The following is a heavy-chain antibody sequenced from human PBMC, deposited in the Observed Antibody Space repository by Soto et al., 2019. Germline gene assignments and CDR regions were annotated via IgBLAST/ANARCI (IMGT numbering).Heavy chain of an antibody. CDR3: ARDGGGSPFAY. CDR2: TNSDGSDT. V-gene: IGHV3-74*01. CDR1: GFTFSSYW. D-gene: IGHD6-19*01. J-gene: IGHJ4*02. Sequence: EVQLVESGGGLVQPGGSLRLSCAASGFTFSSYWMYWVRQAPGKGLVWVSRTNSDGSDTSYADSVKGRFTISRDNAKKRLYLQTKIPRAEDTAVFYCARDGGGSPFAYGGRGTLVAVSS.